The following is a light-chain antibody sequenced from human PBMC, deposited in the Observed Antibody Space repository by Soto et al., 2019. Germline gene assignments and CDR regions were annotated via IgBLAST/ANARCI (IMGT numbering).Light chain of an antibody. CDR1: QSLLHITGETF. J-gene: IGKJ5*01. Sequence: DVVMTQTPLSLSVAPGQPASISRKSSQSLLHITGETFLFWYLQKPGQSPQLLIYEVSTRVSGVPDRFSGSGSGTDFTLEISRVETDDVCIYYCMQSTQLPPTFGQGTRLGIE. V-gene: IGKV2D-29*02. CDR2: EVS. CDR3: MQSTQLPPT.